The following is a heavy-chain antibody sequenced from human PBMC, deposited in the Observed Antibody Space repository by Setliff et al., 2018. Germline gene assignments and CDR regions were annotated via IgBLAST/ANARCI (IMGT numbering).Heavy chain of an antibody. CDR3: ARASPLTRKHLAFDL. D-gene: IGHD3-9*01. CDR2: IYHTGST. J-gene: IGHJ3*01. CDR1: GGSISSSIW. V-gene: IGHV4-4*02. Sequence: PSETLSLTCAVSGGSISSSIWWSWVRQAPGKGLEWIGEIYHTGSTNYNPSLKSRVNISVDKSKNQFSLRLSSVTAADTAVYYCARASPLTRKHLAFDLWGQGTMVTVSS.